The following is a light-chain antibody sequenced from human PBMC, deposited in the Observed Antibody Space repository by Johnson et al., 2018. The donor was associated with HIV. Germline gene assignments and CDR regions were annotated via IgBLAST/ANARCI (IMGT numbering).Light chain of an antibody. CDR1: SSNIGNNY. CDR2: ENT. Sequence: QSVLTQPPSVSAAPGQKVTISCSGSSSNIGNNYVSWYQQLPGTAPKLLIYENTKRPSGIPDRFSGSKSGTSATLGITGLQTGDAGDDCCGSWDNTLSVFVFGAGTKVTVL. J-gene: IGLJ1*01. CDR3: GSWDNTLSVFV. V-gene: IGLV1-51*02.